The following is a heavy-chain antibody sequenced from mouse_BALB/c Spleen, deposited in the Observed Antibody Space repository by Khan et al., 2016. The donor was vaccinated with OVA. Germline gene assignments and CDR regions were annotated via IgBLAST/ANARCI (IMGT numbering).Heavy chain of an antibody. D-gene: IGHD1-1*01. V-gene: IGHV3-2*02. CDR2: ISYSGST. Sequence: EVQLVESGPGLVKPSQSLSLTCTVTGYSITNNYAWNWIRQFPGNKLEWMGYISYSGSTNYNPSLKSRISITRDKSKNQFFLQLNSVTTEDTATYYCARGNYYGYYFDYWGQGTTLTVSS. J-gene: IGHJ2*01. CDR3: ARGNYYGYYFDY. CDR1: GYSITNNYA.